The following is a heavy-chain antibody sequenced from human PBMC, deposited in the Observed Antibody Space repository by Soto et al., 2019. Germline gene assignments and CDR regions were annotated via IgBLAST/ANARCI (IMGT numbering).Heavy chain of an antibody. D-gene: IGHD1-26*01. V-gene: IGHV3-30-3*01. CDR1: GFTLSSYA. Sequence: QVQLVESGGGVVQPGRSLRLSCAASGFTLSSYAMHWVRQAPGKGLEWVAVISYDGSNKYYADSVKGRFTISRDNSKNTLYLQMNSLRAEDTAVYYCAVGSGSPTFDPWGQGTLVTVSS. J-gene: IGHJ5*02. CDR3: AVGSGSPTFDP. CDR2: ISYDGSNK.